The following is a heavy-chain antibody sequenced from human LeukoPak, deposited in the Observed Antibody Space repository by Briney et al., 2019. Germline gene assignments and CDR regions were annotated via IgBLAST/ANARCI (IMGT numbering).Heavy chain of an antibody. D-gene: IGHD3-9*01. V-gene: IGHV1-3*01. CDR1: GYTFTSYG. CDR3: ASGLTGYFNWFDP. J-gene: IGHJ5*02. Sequence: EASVKVSCKASGYTFTSYGISWVRQAPGQRLEWMGWINAGNGNTKYSQKFQGRVTITRDTSASTAYMELSSLRSEDTAVYYCASGLTGYFNWFDPWGQGTLVTVSS. CDR2: INAGNGNT.